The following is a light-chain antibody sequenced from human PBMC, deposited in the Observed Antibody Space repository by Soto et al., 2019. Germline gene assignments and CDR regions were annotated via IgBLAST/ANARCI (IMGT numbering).Light chain of an antibody. V-gene: IGKV1-33*01. J-gene: IGKJ2*01. CDR3: RQSDNLPYT. CDR2: DAS. Sequence: DIPMTQSPSSLPASVGDRVTITCQASQDISNDLNWYQQKPGKAPKLLSYDASNLETGVPSRFSGSGSGTDFTLTISSRQHEDLATYYCRQSDNLPYTFRQGPKLEI. CDR1: QDISND.